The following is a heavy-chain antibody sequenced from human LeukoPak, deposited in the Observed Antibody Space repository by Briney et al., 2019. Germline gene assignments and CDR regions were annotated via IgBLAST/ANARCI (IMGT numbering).Heavy chain of an antibody. D-gene: IGHD3-22*01. V-gene: IGHV3-21*01. CDR1: GFTFSYYS. CDR3: ARDLFLDNYYDSSGGWFDY. CDR2: ISSSSSYI. J-gene: IGHJ4*02. Sequence: PGGSLRLSCAASGFTFSYYSMNWVRQAPGKGPEWVSFISSSSSYIYYADSVKGRFTISRDNAKNSLYLQMNSLRAEDTAVYYCARDLFLDNYYDSSGGWFDYWGQGTLVTVSS.